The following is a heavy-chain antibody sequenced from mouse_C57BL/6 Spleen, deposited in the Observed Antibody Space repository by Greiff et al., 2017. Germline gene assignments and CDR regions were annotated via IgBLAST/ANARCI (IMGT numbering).Heavy chain of an antibody. CDR3: VSYDYDWFAY. D-gene: IGHD2-4*01. V-gene: IGHV10-1*01. CDR1: GFSFNTYA. CDR2: IRSKSNNYAT. Sequence: DAGGGLVQPKGSLKLSCAASGFSFNTYAMNWVRQAPGKGLEWVARIRSKSNNYATYYADSVKDRFTISRDDSESMLYLQMNNLKTEDTAMYYCVSYDYDWFAYWGQGTLVTVSA. J-gene: IGHJ3*01.